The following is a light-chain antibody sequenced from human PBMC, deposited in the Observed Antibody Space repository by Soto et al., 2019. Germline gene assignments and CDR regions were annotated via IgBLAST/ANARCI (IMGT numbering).Light chain of an antibody. J-gene: IGKJ3*01. Sequence: EIALTQSPSTLSLSPGERATLSCRASQSMRNSYLAWYQQRPGQAPRLLIYGASTRATGIPDRFSGSGSWTDSTLAISRLEPEYSAVYYGQQYDRLHQLSFGPRAKVDSK. CDR2: GAS. CDR3: QQYDRLHQLS. CDR1: QSMRNSY. V-gene: IGKV3-20*01.